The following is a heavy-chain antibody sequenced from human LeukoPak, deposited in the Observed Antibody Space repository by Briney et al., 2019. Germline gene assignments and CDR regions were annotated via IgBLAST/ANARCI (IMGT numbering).Heavy chain of an antibody. Sequence: ASVTVSCKASGYTFTSYGISWVRQAPGQGLEWMGWISAYNGNTNYAQKLQGRVTMTTDTSTSTAYMELRSLRSDDTAVYYCARGALEYSSSADYFDYWGQGTLVTVSS. D-gene: IGHD6-6*01. CDR2: ISAYNGNT. J-gene: IGHJ4*02. V-gene: IGHV1-18*01. CDR1: GYTFTSYG. CDR3: ARGALEYSSSADYFDY.